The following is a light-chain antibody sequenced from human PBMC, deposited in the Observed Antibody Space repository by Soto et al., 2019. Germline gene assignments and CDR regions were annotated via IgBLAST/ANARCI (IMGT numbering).Light chain of an antibody. CDR3: QQSESSPST. Sequence: EIVLTQSPGTLSLSPGERGTLSCRASQSVSSSYLAWYQQKPGQAPRLLIYGASSRATGIPDRFSGSGSGTDLTLTISRLEPEDFAVYYCQQSESSPSTFGQGTKVEIK. CDR1: QSVSSSY. CDR2: GAS. V-gene: IGKV3-20*01. J-gene: IGKJ1*01.